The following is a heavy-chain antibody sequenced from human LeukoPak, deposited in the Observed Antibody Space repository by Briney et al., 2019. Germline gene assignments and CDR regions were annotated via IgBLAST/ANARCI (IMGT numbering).Heavy chain of an antibody. CDR2: MNPNSCNT. J-gene: IGHJ5*02. Sequence: ASVKVSCKASGYSFTSYDINGGRQATGQGLEGMGRMNPNSCNTGYAQKFQGRVTMTRNPSISTAYMELSSLRSEDTAVYYCARGQYDILTGYDWFDPWGQGTLVTVSS. V-gene: IGHV1-8*01. CDR1: GYSFTSYD. CDR3: ARGQYDILTGYDWFDP. D-gene: IGHD3-9*01.